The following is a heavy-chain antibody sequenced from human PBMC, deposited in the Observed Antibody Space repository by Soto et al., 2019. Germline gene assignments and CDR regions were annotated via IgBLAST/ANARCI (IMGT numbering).Heavy chain of an antibody. Sequence: SETLSLTCAVYGGSFSGYYWSWIRQPPGKGLEWIGEINHRGSTNYNPSLKSRVTISVDTSKNQFSLKLSSVTAADTSVYYCARGGDSGYSIWGQGALVTVPQ. CDR3: ARGGDSGYSI. CDR2: INHRGST. D-gene: IGHD2-15*01. V-gene: IGHV4-34*01. CDR1: GGSFSGYY. J-gene: IGHJ4*02.